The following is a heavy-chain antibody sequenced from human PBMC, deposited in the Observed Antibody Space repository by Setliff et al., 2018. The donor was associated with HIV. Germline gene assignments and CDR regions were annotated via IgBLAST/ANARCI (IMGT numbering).Heavy chain of an antibody. D-gene: IGHD2-2*01. Sequence: WASVKVSCKASGYTFTDYYIHWVRQAPGQGLQWMGWVNPNSGGTNSAQEFQGRVTMTRDTSISTAYMELTWLKPDDTAVYYCARPLPIGGYCSSTSCQGAFDFWGQGTMVTVSS. CDR3: ARPLPIGGYCSSTSCQGAFDF. CDR1: GYTFTDYY. CDR2: VNPNSGGT. J-gene: IGHJ3*01. V-gene: IGHV1-2*02.